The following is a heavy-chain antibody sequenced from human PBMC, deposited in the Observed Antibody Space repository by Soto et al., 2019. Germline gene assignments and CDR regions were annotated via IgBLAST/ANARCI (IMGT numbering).Heavy chain of an antibody. D-gene: IGHD3-3*01. CDR1: GDTFTSYY. Sequence: QVRLVQSGAAVRRPGASVKVSCKAPGDTFTSYYLNWVRQAPGQGLEWMGVINPHGGSTKYAQKFQGRVTMTRDTSRSTVYMELRSLRSDDTAIYYCARSSGGNFGIIIDVSNWFDPWGQGTLVTVSS. J-gene: IGHJ5*02. CDR2: INPHGGST. CDR3: ARSSGGNFGIIIDVSNWFDP. V-gene: IGHV1-46*01.